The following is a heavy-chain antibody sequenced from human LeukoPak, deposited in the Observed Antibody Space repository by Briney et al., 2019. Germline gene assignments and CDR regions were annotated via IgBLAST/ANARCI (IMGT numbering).Heavy chain of an antibody. CDR3: ARTPYSSSSGSYFDY. CDR2: INHSGST. J-gene: IGHJ4*02. Sequence: SETLSLTCAVYGGSFSGYYWSWIRQPPGKGLEWIGEINHSGSTNYNPSLKSRVTISVATSKNQFSLKLSSVTAADTAVYYCARTPYSSSSGSYFDYWGQGTLVTVSS. D-gene: IGHD6-6*01. V-gene: IGHV4-34*01. CDR1: GGSFSGYY.